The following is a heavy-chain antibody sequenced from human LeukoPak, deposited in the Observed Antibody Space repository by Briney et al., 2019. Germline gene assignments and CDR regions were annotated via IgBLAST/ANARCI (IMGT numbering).Heavy chain of an antibody. CDR2: IRYDGSTK. Sequence: GGSQRLSCAASGFTFSNFNMYWVRQAPGKGLEWVAFIRYDGSTKYYAASLKGRFTISRDNSENTVDLQMNSLRPEDTAVYYCAKDLRYSFGLWGQGTLVTVSS. V-gene: IGHV3-30*02. D-gene: IGHD5-18*01. CDR3: AKDLRYSFGL. CDR1: GFTFSNFN. J-gene: IGHJ4*02.